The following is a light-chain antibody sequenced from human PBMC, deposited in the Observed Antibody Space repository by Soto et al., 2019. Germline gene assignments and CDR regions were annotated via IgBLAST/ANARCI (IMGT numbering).Light chain of an antibody. V-gene: IGKV1-5*01. CDR1: QSISSW. Sequence: DIQMTQSPSTLSASVGDRVTITCRASQSISSWLAWYQQKPGKAPKLLIYDASSLESGVPSRFSGSGSGTEFTLTISCLQPDDFATYYCQPYNSYLYTFGQGTKLEIK. CDR3: QPYNSYLYT. J-gene: IGKJ2*01. CDR2: DAS.